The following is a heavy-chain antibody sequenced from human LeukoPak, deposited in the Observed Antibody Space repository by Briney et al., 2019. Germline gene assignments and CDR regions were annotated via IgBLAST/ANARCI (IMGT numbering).Heavy chain of an antibody. CDR1: GGSFSGYY. J-gene: IGHJ6*03. CDR3: ARAQSYSIATPNYYYYYYMDV. Sequence: SETLSLTCAVYGGSFSGYYWSWLRQPPGKGLEWIGEINHSGSTNYNPSLKSRVTISVDTSKNQFSLKRSSVTAADTAVYYCARAQSYSIATPNYYYYYYMDVWGKGTTVTVSS. CDR2: INHSGST. V-gene: IGHV4-34*01. D-gene: IGHD4-11*01.